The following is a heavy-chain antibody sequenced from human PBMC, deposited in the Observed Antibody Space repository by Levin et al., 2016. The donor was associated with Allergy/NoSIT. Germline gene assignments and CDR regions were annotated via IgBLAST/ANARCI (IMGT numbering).Heavy chain of an antibody. Sequence: SETLSLTCAVSGYSITSGYYWGWIRQPPGKGLEWIGSIDHGGSTYYNPSLKSRVTMSVDTSKNQFSLKLSSVTAADTALFYCARVQYCSGGSCWSNAFDIWGQGTMVTVSS. CDR2: IDHGGST. D-gene: IGHD2-15*01. CDR3: ARVQYCSGGSCWSNAFDI. CDR1: GYSITSGYY. V-gene: IGHV4-38-2*01. J-gene: IGHJ3*02.